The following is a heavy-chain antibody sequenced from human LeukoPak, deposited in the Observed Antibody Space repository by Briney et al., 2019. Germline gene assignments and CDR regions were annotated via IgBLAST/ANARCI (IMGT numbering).Heavy chain of an antibody. CDR1: GFTFSSYA. D-gene: IGHD6-19*01. V-gene: IGHV3-23*01. J-gene: IGHJ4*02. CDR3: AKGSGYSSGWSHY. Sequence: GGSLRLSCAASGFTFSSYAMSWVRQAPGKGLEWVSTISGSGGSTYYADSVKGRFTISRDNSKNTLYLQMNSLRAEDTAVYYCAKGSGYSSGWSHYWGQGTLVTVSS. CDR2: ISGSGGST.